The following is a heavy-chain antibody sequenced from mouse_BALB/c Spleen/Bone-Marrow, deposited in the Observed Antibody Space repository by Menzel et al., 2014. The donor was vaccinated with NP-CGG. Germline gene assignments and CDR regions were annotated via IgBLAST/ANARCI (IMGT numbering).Heavy chain of an antibody. J-gene: IGHJ2*01. CDR3: VRSGYGDY. D-gene: IGHD3-1*01. V-gene: IGHV1-18*01. CDR1: GYTFTDYT. CDR2: INPNIGGT. Sequence: VQLQQPGPELVKPGASVKISCKTSGYTFTDYTMHWVKQNHGKSLEWIGHINPNIGGTNYNQKFNGKATLTIDKSSSTAYMELRSLTSEDSAVYYCVRSGYGDYWGQGTTLTVSS.